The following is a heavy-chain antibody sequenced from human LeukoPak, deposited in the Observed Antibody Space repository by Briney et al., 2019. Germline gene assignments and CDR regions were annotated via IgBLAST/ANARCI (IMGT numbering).Heavy chain of an antibody. CDR1: GYTFTGYY. Sequence: ASVKVSCKASGYTFTGYYMHWVRQAPGQGLEWMGWINPNSGGTNYAQKFQGRVTMTEDTSTDTAYMELSSLRSEDTAVYYCATARVHYYGSGSYYRYWGQGTLVTVSS. J-gene: IGHJ4*02. D-gene: IGHD3-10*01. V-gene: IGHV1-2*02. CDR3: ATARVHYYGSGSYYRY. CDR2: INPNSGGT.